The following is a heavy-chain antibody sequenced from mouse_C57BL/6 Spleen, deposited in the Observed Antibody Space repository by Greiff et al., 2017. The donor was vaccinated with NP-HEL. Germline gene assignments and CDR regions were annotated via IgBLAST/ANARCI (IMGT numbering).Heavy chain of an antibody. Sequence: EVKLLESGPGLVKPSQSLSLTCSVTGYSITSGYYWNWIRQIPGNKLEWMGYISYDGSNNYNPSLKNLIPITRYTSKNQFFLQLNSVTTADTATYYCAREVNYGSSYAMDYWGQGTSVTVSS. CDR1: GYSITSGYY. V-gene: IGHV3-6*01. CDR2: ISYDGSN. J-gene: IGHJ4*01. CDR3: AREVNYGSSYAMDY. D-gene: IGHD1-1*01.